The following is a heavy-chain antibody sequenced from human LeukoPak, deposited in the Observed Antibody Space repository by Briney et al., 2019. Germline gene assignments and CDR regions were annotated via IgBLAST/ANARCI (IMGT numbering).Heavy chain of an antibody. CDR3: ATDGAVAGTAYPEY. D-gene: IGHD6-19*01. CDR1: GYTFTGYY. CDR2: INPNSGGT. J-gene: IGHJ4*02. Sequence: ASVKVSCKASGYTFTGYYIHWVRQAPGQGVEGMGWINPNSGGTKYAQKFQGRVTMTRDTSISTAYMELSSLTSDDTALYYCATDGAVAGTAYPEYWGQGTLVTVSS. V-gene: IGHV1-2*02.